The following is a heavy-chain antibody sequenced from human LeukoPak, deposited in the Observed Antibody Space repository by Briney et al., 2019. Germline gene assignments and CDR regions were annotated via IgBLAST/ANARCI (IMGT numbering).Heavy chain of an antibody. D-gene: IGHD3-10*01. Sequence: SETLSHTCTVSGGSISSYYWSWIRQPAGKGLEWIGRIYTSGSTNYNPSLKSRVTMSVDTSKNQFSLKLSSVTAADTAVYYCARDGPVWFGELSPWFDPWGQGTLVTVSS. CDR1: GGSISSYY. CDR2: IYTSGST. J-gene: IGHJ5*02. CDR3: ARDGPVWFGELSPWFDP. V-gene: IGHV4-4*07.